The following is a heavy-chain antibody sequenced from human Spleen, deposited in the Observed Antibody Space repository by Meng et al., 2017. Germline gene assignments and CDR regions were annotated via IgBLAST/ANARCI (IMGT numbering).Heavy chain of an antibody. CDR1: GGSISSGSYY. J-gene: IGHJ6*02. V-gene: IGHV4-61*02. Sequence: SETLSLTCTVSGGSISSGSYYWSWIRQPAGKGLEWIGRIYTSGSTNYNPSLKSRVTISVDTSKNQFSLKLSSVTAADTAVYYCAREGTGFYGDLYYYGMDVWGQGTTVTVSS. D-gene: IGHD4-17*01. CDR3: AREGTGFYGDLYYYGMDV. CDR2: IYTSGST.